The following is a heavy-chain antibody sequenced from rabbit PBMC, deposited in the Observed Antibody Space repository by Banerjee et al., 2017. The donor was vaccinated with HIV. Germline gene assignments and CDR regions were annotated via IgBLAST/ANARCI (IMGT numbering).Heavy chain of an antibody. CDR1: VFTISSYS. V-gene: IGHV1S7*01. J-gene: IGHJ4*01. Sequence: QLVESGGGLVQPGESLKLSCKASVFTISSYSMNWVRQAPGKGLEWIGYIDPVFGSTYYASWVNGRFTISSHNAQNTLYLQLNSLTAADTATYFCARESYVGAGYFTLWGPGTLVTVS. CDR2: IDPVFGST. D-gene: IGHD4-2*01. CDR3: ARESYVGAGYFTL.